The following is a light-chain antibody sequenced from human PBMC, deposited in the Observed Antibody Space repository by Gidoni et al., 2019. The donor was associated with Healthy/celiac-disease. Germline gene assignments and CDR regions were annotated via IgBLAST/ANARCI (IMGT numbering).Light chain of an antibody. Sequence: DIQMNQSPSTLSASVGDRVTITCRASQGISSWLAWYQQKPGKAPKVLIYKASSLESGVPSRFGGSGSGAEFTLTISCLQPDDFATYYCQQYNSYPLTFGGGTKVEIK. CDR3: QQYNSYPLT. V-gene: IGKV1-5*03. J-gene: IGKJ4*01. CDR1: QGISSW. CDR2: KAS.